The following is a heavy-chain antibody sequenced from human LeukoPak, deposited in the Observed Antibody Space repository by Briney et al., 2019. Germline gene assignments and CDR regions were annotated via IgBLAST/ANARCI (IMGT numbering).Heavy chain of an antibody. CDR2: IIGNGFST. V-gene: IGHV3-23*01. J-gene: IGHJ4*01. D-gene: IGHD5-24*01. CDR3: AKGRRDGYNYPLFDH. CDR1: GFTFSFSA. Sequence: PRGSLRLSCAASGFTFSFSAMNWVRQAPGKGLEWVATIIGNGFSTYYADSVNGRFIISRDNSQNSLFLQMNSLRAEDTAIYYCAKGRRDGYNYPLFDHWGHGALVTVSS.